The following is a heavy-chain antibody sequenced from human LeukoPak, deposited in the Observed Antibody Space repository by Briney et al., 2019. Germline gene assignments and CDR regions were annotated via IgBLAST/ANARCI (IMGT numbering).Heavy chain of an antibody. CDR1: GYTFTSYY. Sequence: GASVKVSCKASGYTFTSYYMYWVRQAPGKGLEWMGGFDPEDGETIYAQKFQGRVTMTEGTSTDTAYMELSSLRSEDTAVYYCATAGGKVLAAAIDYWGQGTLVTVSS. J-gene: IGHJ4*02. CDR2: FDPEDGET. D-gene: IGHD6-13*01. CDR3: ATAGGKVLAAAIDY. V-gene: IGHV1-24*01.